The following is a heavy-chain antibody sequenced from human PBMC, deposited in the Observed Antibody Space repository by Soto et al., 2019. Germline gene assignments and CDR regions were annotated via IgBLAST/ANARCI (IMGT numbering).Heavy chain of an antibody. V-gene: IGHV4-31*03. CDR2: IYFSGTT. Sequence: PSETLSLTFTVSGGSISSGDYYWSWIRQHPGKGLEWIGTIYFSGTTYYNPSLKSRVTISVATSKSQFSRRLRSVTAADTAVYYCAREGAYFYPSGSSLSYYAMDVWGLGTPVTVSS. CDR1: GGSISSGDYY. D-gene: IGHD3-10*01. J-gene: IGHJ6*02. CDR3: AREGAYFYPSGSSLSYYAMDV.